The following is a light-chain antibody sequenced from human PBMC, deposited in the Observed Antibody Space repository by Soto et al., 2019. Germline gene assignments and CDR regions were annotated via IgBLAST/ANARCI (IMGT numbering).Light chain of an antibody. CDR2: EGR. CDR3: CSYAGGSTFVI. CDR1: SSDVGSYNL. V-gene: IGLV2-23*03. J-gene: IGLJ2*01. Sequence: QSALTQPASVSGSPGQSITISCIGTSSDVGSYNLVSWYQQHPGKAPKLMIYEGRKRPSGVSNRFSGSKSGNTAALTISGLQAEDEADYYCCSYAGGSTFVIYGGGTKVTVL.